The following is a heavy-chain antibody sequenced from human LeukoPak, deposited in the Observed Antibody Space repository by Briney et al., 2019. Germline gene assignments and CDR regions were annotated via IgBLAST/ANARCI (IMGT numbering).Heavy chain of an antibody. V-gene: IGHV3-23*01. Sequence: GGSLRLSCAASGLTFSSYAMSWVRQAPGKGLEWVSAISGSGGSTYYADSVKGRFTISRDNSKNTLYLQMNSLRAEDTAVYYCANLDIVVVVAGYWGQGTLVTVSS. CDR3: ANLDIVVVVAGY. CDR2: ISGSGGST. J-gene: IGHJ4*02. D-gene: IGHD2-15*01. CDR1: GLTFSSYA.